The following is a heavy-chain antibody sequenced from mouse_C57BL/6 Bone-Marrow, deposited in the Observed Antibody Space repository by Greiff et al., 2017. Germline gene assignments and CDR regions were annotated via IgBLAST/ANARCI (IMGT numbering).Heavy chain of an antibody. CDR3: ARSANYYGSSLVFDY. V-gene: IGHV1-9*01. Sequence: QIQLQQSGAELMKPGASVKLSCKATGYTFTGYWIEWVKQRPGHGLEWIGEILPGSGSTNYNEKFKGKATFTADTSSITADMQLSSLTTEDSAIYYWARSANYYGSSLVFDYWGPGTTLTVTS. J-gene: IGHJ2*01. CDR2: ILPGSGST. D-gene: IGHD1-1*01. CDR1: GYTFTGYW.